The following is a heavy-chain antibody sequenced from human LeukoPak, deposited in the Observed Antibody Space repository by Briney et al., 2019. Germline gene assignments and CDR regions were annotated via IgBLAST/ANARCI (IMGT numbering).Heavy chain of an antibody. J-gene: IGHJ5*02. V-gene: IGHV4-59*01. CDR1: GGSISSYY. CDR3: ARGDLAYWFDA. D-gene: IGHD1-26*01. Sequence: SETLSLTCTVSGGSISSYYWSWIRQPPGKGLEWIGYIYYSGSTNYNPSLKSRVTISVDTSKNQFSLKLSSVTAADTAVYFCARGDLAYWFDAWGQGTLVTVSS. CDR2: IYYSGST.